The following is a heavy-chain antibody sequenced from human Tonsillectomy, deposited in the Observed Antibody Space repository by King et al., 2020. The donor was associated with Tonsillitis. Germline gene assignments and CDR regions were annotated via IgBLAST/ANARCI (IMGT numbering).Heavy chain of an antibody. CDR2: INSDGSST. J-gene: IGHJ4*02. V-gene: IGHV3-74*01. CDR1: GFTFSSYW. Sequence: VQLVESGGGLVQPGGSLRLSCAASGFTFSSYWMHWVRQAPGKGLVWVSRINSDGSSTSYADSGKGRFTISRDNAKNTLYLQMNRLRAEDTAVYYCARAPPPRGSLRYFDYWGQGTLVTVSS. D-gene: IGHD5-12*01. CDR3: ARAPPPRGSLRYFDY.